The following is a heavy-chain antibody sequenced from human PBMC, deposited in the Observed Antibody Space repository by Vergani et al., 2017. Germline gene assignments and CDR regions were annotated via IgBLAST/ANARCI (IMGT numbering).Heavy chain of an antibody. CDR3: ASGKYYSDSTSHFRERYFDV. CDR1: GDSIISRSYY. CDR2: IYNSGNG. Sequence: QMQLQESGPGLVKASETLSLTCTVSGDSIISRSYYWGWIRQPPGKGLEWIGSIYNSGNGDSSSSFKSRVTISADTSKNQFSLRLTSVTAADTAVYYCASGKYYSDSTSHFRERYFDVWGRGTLVTVPS. V-gene: IGHV4-39*01. J-gene: IGHJ2*01. D-gene: IGHD3-16*01.